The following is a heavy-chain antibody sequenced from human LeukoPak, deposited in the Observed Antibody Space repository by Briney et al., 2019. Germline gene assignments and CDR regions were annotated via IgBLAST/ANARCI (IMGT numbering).Heavy chain of an antibody. Sequence: ASVKVSCKASGYTFTGYYMHWVRQAPGQGLEWMGWINPNSGGTNYAQKFQGRVTMTRDTSISTAYMELSRLRSDDTAVCYCARAEIVGATTFNYWGQGTLVTVSS. D-gene: IGHD1-26*01. V-gene: IGHV1-2*02. J-gene: IGHJ4*02. CDR3: ARAEIVGATTFNY. CDR1: GYTFTGYY. CDR2: INPNSGGT.